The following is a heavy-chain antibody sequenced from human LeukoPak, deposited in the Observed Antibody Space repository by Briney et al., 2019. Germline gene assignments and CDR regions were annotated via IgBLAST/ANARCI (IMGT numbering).Heavy chain of an antibody. CDR3: ARGNYPSSFDS. D-gene: IGHD3-22*01. J-gene: IGHJ4*02. Sequence: GGSLRLSCVASGFTLRNYWMHWLRQSPGKGLVWVSHIKGDGSNTAYADSVKGRFTVSRDNAKNTLYLQINSLRVEDTAVYYCARGNYPSSFDSWGQGTLVTVSS. CDR2: IKGDGSNT. CDR1: GFTLRNYW. V-gene: IGHV3-74*01.